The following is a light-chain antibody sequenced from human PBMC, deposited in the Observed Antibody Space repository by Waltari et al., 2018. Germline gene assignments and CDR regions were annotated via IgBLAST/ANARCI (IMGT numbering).Light chain of an antibody. V-gene: IGLV1-40*01. Sequence: QSVLTQPPSVSGAPGQRVTISCTGSSSNIGAGLNVHWYQQLPGTAPKLLIYVNRNRPSGVPDRFSGSRSGTSASLAITGLQAEDEADYYCQSYDISLSSVVFCGGTTLTVL. CDR1: SSNIGAGLN. CDR2: VNR. CDR3: QSYDISLSSVV. J-gene: IGLJ2*01.